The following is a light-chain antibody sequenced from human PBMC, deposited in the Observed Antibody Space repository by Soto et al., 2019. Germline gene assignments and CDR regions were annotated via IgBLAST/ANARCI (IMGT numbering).Light chain of an antibody. CDR2: AAS. Sequence: DIHITQSGSSVSASVLYILTVTCLASQGISSWLAWYQKKPGKAPKLLIYAASSLQSGVPSGFSGSGSGTDFTLTISSLQPEDCAIYFCQQANSFPITFGQGTRLEIK. V-gene: IGKV1-12*01. J-gene: IGKJ5*01. CDR3: QQANSFPIT. CDR1: QGISSW.